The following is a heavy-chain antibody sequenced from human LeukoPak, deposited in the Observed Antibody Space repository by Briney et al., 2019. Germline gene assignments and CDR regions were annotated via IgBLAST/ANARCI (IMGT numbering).Heavy chain of an antibody. CDR1: GFTVSSNY. Sequence: PGGSLRLSCAASGFTVSSNYMSWVRQAPGKGLEWVGRIKSKTDGGTTDYAAPVKGRFTISRDDSKNTLYLQMNSLKTEDTAVYYCINSWGGYCSSTSCSRNGYWGQGTLVTVSS. J-gene: IGHJ4*02. CDR2: IKSKTDGGTT. D-gene: IGHD2-2*01. V-gene: IGHV3-15*01. CDR3: INSWGGYCSSTSCSRNGY.